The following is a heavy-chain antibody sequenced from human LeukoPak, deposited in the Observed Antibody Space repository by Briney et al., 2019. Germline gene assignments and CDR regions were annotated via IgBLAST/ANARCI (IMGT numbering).Heavy chain of an antibody. CDR2: INAGNGNT. CDR1: GYTFTSYA. V-gene: IGHV1-3*01. J-gene: IGHJ4*02. CDR3: ARVPTMIAPFDY. Sequence: GASVKVSCKASGYTFTSYAMHWVRQAPGQRLEWMGWINAGNGNTKYSQKFQGRVTITRDTSASTAYMELSSLRSEDTAVYYCARVPTMIAPFDYRGQGTLVTVSS. D-gene: IGHD3-22*01.